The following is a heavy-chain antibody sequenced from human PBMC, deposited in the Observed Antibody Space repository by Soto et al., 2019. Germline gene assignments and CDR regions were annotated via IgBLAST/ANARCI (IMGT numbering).Heavy chain of an antibody. V-gene: IGHV1-24*01. CDR1: GYTLTELS. J-gene: IGHJ4*02. CDR2: FDPEDGET. CDR3: ATVPYDSSGYYPFDY. D-gene: IGHD3-22*01. Sequence: ASVKVSCKVSGYTLTELSMHWVRQAPGKGLEWMGGFDPEDGETIYAQKFQGRVTMTEDTSTDTAYMELSSLRSEDTAVYYCATVPYDSSGYYPFDYWGQGTLVTVSS.